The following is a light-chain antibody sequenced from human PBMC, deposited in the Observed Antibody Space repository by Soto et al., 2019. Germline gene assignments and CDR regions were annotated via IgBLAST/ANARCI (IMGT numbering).Light chain of an antibody. Sequence: EIVLTQSPATLSLSPGERATLSCRASQSVKTFLLWYQHRPGQAPRVLTYDASHRATGIPARFRGSGSGTDFTLTISSLEPEDAGIYYCQQSSHWPPITFGQGTRLEIK. V-gene: IGKV3-11*01. CDR3: QQSSHWPPIT. CDR1: QSVKTF. CDR2: DAS. J-gene: IGKJ5*01.